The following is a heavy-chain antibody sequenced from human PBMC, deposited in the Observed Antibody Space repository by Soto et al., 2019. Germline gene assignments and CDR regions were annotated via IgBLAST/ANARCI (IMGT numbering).Heavy chain of an antibody. J-gene: IGHJ6*02. V-gene: IGHV1-2*02. CDR1: GYTFTGYY. Sequence: ASVKVSRKASGYTFTGYYMHWVRQAPGQGLEWMGWINPNSGGTNYAQKFQGRVTMTRDTSISTAYMELSRLRSDDTAVYYCARNRRVVPAAKGLDVWGQGTTVTVSS. D-gene: IGHD2-2*01. CDR3: ARNRRVVPAAKGLDV. CDR2: INPNSGGT.